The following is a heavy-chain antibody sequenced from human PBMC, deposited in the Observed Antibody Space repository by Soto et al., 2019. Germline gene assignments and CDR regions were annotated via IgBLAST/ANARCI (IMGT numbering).Heavy chain of an antibody. CDR3: ARGSYDYGSGSYFKGNYYYYYYMDV. Sequence: SVKVSCKASGGTFSSYTISWVRQAPGQGLEWMGRIIPILGIANYAQKFQGRVTITADKSTSTAYMELSSLRSEDTAVYYCARGSYDYGSGSYFKGNYYYYYYMDVWGKGTTVTVSS. CDR2: IIPILGIA. J-gene: IGHJ6*03. V-gene: IGHV1-69*02. D-gene: IGHD3-10*01. CDR1: GGTFSSYT.